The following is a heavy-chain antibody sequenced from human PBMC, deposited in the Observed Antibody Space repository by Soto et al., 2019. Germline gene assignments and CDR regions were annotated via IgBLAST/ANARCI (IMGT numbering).Heavy chain of an antibody. J-gene: IGHJ3*02. D-gene: IGHD5-12*01. CDR3: ARDRGDDGYNRYAFDI. CDR1: GYTFTSYA. V-gene: IGHV1-3*01. Sequence: QVQLVQSGAEVKKPGASVKVSCKASGYTFTSYAMHWVRQAPGQRLEWMGWINAGNGNTKYSQKFQGRVTITRDTSASTAYMELSSLRSEDTAVYYCARDRGDDGYNRYAFDIWGQGTMVTVSS. CDR2: INAGNGNT.